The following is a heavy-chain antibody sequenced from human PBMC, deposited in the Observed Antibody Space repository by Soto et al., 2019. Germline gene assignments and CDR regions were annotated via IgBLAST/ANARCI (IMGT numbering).Heavy chain of an antibody. CDR3: EREEWFFDY. Sequence: PGGSLRLSCVASGFTFSTYWMSWVRQAPGKGLEWVANIKQDGSEKNYVDSVKGRFTISRDNAKNSLYLQMNSLRAEDTAVYYCEREEWFFDYWGQGTVVTVSS. J-gene: IGHJ4*02. V-gene: IGHV3-7*01. CDR1: GFTFSTYW. CDR2: IKQDGSEK. D-gene: IGHD3-3*01.